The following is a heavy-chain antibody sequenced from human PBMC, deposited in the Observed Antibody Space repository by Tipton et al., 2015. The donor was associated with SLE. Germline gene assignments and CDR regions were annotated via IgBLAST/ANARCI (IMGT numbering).Heavy chain of an antibody. D-gene: IGHD2-15*01. CDR1: GGSIRSGGYY. J-gene: IGHJ4*02. Sequence: TLSLTCTVSGGSIRSGGYYWSWIRQHPGKGPEWIGYIYYSGSTYYNPSLKSRVTISVDTSKNQFSLKLSSVTAADTAVYYCARDKSGVVADWGQGTLVTVSS. CDR2: IYYSGST. V-gene: IGHV4-31*03. CDR3: ARDKSGVVAD.